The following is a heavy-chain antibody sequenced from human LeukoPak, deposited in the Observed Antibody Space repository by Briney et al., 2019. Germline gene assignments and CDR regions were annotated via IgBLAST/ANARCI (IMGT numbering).Heavy chain of an antibody. D-gene: IGHD3-3*01. Sequence: SETLSLTCTVSGGSISSYYWSWIRQPPGKGLEWIGYIYCSGSTNYDPSLKSRVTISVDTSKNQFSLKLSSVTAADTAVYYCARAGRYYDFWSGYSAPTWFDPWGQGTLVTVSS. CDR3: ARAGRYYDFWSGYSAPTWFDP. CDR2: IYCSGST. J-gene: IGHJ5*02. V-gene: IGHV4-59*01. CDR1: GGSISSYY.